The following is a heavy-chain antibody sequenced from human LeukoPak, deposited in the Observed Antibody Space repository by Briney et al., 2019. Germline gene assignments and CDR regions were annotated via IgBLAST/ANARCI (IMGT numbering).Heavy chain of an antibody. D-gene: IGHD5-18*01. J-gene: IGHJ4*02. CDR1: GGSISSYY. CDR2: IYYSGST. V-gene: IGHV4-59*01. CDR3: ARGVLRGYIFDY. Sequence: PSETLSLTCTVSGGSISSYYWSWIRQPPGKGLEWIGYIYYSGSTNYNPSLKSRVTISVDTSKNQFSLKLSSVTAADTAVYYCARGVLRGYIFDYWGQGTLVTVSS.